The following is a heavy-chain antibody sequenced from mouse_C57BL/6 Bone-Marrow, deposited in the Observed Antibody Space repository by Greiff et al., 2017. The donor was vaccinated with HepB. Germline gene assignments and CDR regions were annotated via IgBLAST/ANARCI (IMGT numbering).Heavy chain of an antibody. D-gene: IGHD1-1*01. J-gene: IGHJ4*01. V-gene: IGHV1-47*01. CDR1: GYTFTTYP. Sequence: VQLQQSGAELVKPGASVKMSCKASGYTFTTYPIEWMKQNHGKSLEWIGNFHPYNDDTKYNEKFKGKATLTVEKSSSPVYLELSRLTSSDSAVYYCARDYYGSSYPFYYAMDYWGQGTSVTVSS. CDR2: FHPYNDDT. CDR3: ARDYYGSSYPFYYAMDY.